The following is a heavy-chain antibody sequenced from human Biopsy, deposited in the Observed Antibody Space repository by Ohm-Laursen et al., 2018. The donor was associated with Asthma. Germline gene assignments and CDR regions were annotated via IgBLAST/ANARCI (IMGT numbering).Heavy chain of an antibody. D-gene: IGHD4-17*01. CDR1: GYSLTDLS. CDR2: HDHEEGGT. V-gene: IGHV1-24*01. CDR3: ASDFPKDYVRYNFQF. Sequence: ASVKVSCKISGYSLTDLSMHWVRQAPGQGLEWMGGHDHEEGGTVNARRFQGRVTMTGDESTSTAYMELSSLSSDDTVVYYCASDFPKDYVRYNFQFWGQGTLVTVSS. J-gene: IGHJ4*02.